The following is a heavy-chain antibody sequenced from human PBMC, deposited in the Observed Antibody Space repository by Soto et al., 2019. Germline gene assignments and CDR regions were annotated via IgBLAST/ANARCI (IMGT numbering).Heavy chain of an antibody. J-gene: IGHJ6*02. CDR3: ARDRGYSGYDSPRFYYGMDV. CDR1: GFTFSSYG. D-gene: IGHD5-12*01. CDR2: IWYDGSNK. Sequence: GGSLRLSCAASGFTFSSYGMHWVRQAPGKGLEWVAVIWYDGSNKWHADSVRGRFTISRDNSKNTLYLQMNSLRAEDTAVYSCARDRGYSGYDSPRFYYGMDVWGQGTTVTVSS. V-gene: IGHV3-33*01.